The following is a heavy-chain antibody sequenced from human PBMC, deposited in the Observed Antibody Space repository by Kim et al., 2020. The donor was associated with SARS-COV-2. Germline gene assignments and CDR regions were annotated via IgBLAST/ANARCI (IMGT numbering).Heavy chain of an antibody. V-gene: IGHV3-23*01. Sequence: GGSLRLSCAASGFTFPTYAMSWVRQAPGKGLEWVSTLSGGGYSPYYADSVEGRFTISRDNSQNTLYLQMNSLTDEDTAVYYCAKDRGSRAGGFGFLEYWGEGTLVTGSS. D-gene: IGHD1-26*01. J-gene: IGHJ4*03. CDR2: LSGGGYSP. CDR1: GFTFPTYA. CDR3: AKDRGSRAGGFGFLEY.